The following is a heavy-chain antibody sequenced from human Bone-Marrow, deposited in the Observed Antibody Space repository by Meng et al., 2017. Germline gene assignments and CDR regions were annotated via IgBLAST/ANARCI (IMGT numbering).Heavy chain of an antibody. Sequence: GESLKISCAASGFTFSSYWMHWVRQAPGKGLVWVSRINSDGSSTSYADSVKGRFTISRDNAKNTLYLQMNSLRAEDTAVYYCARDPNHCSSTSCYDNYHYYYGMDVWGQGTTVTVSS. CDR2: INSDGSST. CDR1: GFTFSSYW. J-gene: IGHJ6*02. V-gene: IGHV3-74*01. D-gene: IGHD2-2*01. CDR3: ARDPNHCSSTSCYDNYHYYYGMDV.